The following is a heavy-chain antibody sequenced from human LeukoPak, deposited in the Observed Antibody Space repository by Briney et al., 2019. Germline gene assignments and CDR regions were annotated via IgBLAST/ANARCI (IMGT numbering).Heavy chain of an antibody. D-gene: IGHD1-7*01. V-gene: IGHV1-69*13. J-gene: IGHJ5*02. CDR1: GGTFSSYA. Sequence: AASVKVSCKASGGTFSSYAISWVRQAPGQGLEWMGGIIPIFGTANYAQKFQGRVTITADESTSTAYMELSSLRSEDTAVYYCARTLELKDRWFDPWGQGTLVTVSS. CDR2: IIPIFGTA. CDR3: ARTLELKDRWFDP.